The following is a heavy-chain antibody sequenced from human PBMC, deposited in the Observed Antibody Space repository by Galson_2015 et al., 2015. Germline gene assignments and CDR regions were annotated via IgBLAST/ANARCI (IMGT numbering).Heavy chain of an antibody. CDR3: ARSPPPHAYGYYDASYYFDY. CDR2: IYPGDSNT. V-gene: IGHV5-51*07. Sequence: QSGASVTKPGEALTISCKGSGYSFTSHWVNWVHQMPGKDLEWMGIIYPGDSNTRNSPSFQGQVTISADKSISTAYLQWSSLKASYTAMYYCARSPPPHAYGYYDASYYFDYWGQGTLVTVSS. D-gene: IGHD4-17*01. CDR1: GYSFTSHW. J-gene: IGHJ4*02.